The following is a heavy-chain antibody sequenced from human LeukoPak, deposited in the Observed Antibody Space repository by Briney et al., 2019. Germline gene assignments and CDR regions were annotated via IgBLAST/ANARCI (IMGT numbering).Heavy chain of an antibody. CDR3: AREPVVPAAKLDY. D-gene: IGHD2-2*01. J-gene: IGHJ4*02. CDR2: ISSSNSYI. V-gene: IGHV3-21*01. CDR1: GFTFSSYS. Sequence: GGSLRLSCAASGFTFSSYSMNWVRQAPWKGLEWVSSISSSNSYIYYADSVKGRFTISRDNAKNSLYLQMNSLRAEDTAVYYCAREPVVPAAKLDYWGQGTLVTVSS.